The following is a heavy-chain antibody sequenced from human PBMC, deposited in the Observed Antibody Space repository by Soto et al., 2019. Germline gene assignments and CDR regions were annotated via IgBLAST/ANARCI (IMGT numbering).Heavy chain of an antibody. V-gene: IGHV2-5*01. Sequence: QITLKESGPTLVKPTQTLTLTCTFSVFSLSTSVVGVGWIRQPPGKPLEWLALIYWNDDKRYSPSLKSRLTITKDTSKNQVVLTMTNMDPVDTATYRCVHGEVAHGYNYFDYWGQGTLVTVSS. CDR3: VHGEVAHGYNYFDY. D-gene: IGHD5-12*01. CDR2: IYWNDDK. J-gene: IGHJ4*02. CDR1: VFSLSTSVVG.